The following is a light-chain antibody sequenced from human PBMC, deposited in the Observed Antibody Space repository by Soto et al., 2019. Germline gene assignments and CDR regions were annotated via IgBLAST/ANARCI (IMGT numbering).Light chain of an antibody. CDR2: LGS. V-gene: IGKV2-28*01. J-gene: IGKJ5*01. Sequence: ILMTQSPLSLPVTPGEPASISCRSSQSLLQSNGYTYLDWYLQKPGQSPQLLIYLGSNRASGVPDRFSGSGSGTEFTLTINSLQSEDSAVYYCQQHNQWPITFGQGTRLEI. CDR1: QSLLQSNGYTY. CDR3: QQHNQWPIT.